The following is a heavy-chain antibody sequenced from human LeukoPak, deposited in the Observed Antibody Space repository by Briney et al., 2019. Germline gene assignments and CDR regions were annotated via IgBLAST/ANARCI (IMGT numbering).Heavy chain of an antibody. CDR1: GGSISSGDYY. J-gene: IGHJ4*02. Sequence: SPSQTLSLTCTVSGGSISSGDYYWSWIRQPPGKGLEWIGYIYYSGSTYYNPSLKSRVTISVDTSKNQFSLKLSSVTAADTAVYYCAREGVDSAEYYSSCWGQGTLVTVSS. CDR3: AREGVDSAEYYSSC. D-gene: IGHD3-10*01. CDR2: IYYSGST. V-gene: IGHV4-30-4*01.